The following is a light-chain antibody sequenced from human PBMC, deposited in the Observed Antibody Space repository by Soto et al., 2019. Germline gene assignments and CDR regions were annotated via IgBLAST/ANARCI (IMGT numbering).Light chain of an antibody. Sequence: QSAPTQPPSASGSPGQSVTISCTGTSSDVGGYNYVSWYRQYPGRAPKLMIYEVTKRPSGVPDRFSGSKSGNTASLTVSGLQAEDEADYYCSSYAASNNFYFVFGGGTKLTVL. CDR3: SSYAASNNFYFV. V-gene: IGLV2-8*01. CDR2: EVT. CDR1: SSDVGGYNY. J-gene: IGLJ3*02.